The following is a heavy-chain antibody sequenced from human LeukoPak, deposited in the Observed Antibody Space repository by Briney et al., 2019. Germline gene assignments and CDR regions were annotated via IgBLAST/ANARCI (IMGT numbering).Heavy chain of an antibody. CDR2: ITYDGSTR. J-gene: IGHJ4*02. Sequence: GGSLRLSCVGSGFTFNSYGMHWVRQAPGKGLQWVAAITYDGSTRYHADSVKGRFTISRDNAKNSLYLQMNSLRAEDTAVYYCARGGVLWFGERGFDYWGQGTLVTVSS. CDR1: GFTFNSYG. CDR3: ARGGVLWFGERGFDY. V-gene: IGHV3-30*03. D-gene: IGHD3-10*01.